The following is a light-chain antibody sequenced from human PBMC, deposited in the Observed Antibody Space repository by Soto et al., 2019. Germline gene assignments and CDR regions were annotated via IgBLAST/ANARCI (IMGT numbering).Light chain of an antibody. CDR2: KVS. V-gene: IGKV2-30*01. J-gene: IGKJ2*01. Sequence: DGVMTQSPLSLPVTLGQPASISCRSSHSLVYSDGIAYLNWFQQRPGQSPRRLIYKVSYRDSGVRDRFSGSGSGTDFTLRISRVEAEDVGVYYCMQGTHWPPYTFGQGTKLEIK. CDR3: MQGTHWPPYT. CDR1: HSLVYSDGIAY.